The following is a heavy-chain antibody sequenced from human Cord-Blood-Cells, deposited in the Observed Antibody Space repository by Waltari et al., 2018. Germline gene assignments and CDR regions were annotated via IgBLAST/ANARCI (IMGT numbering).Heavy chain of an antibody. Sequence: QVQLVESGGGVVQPGRSLRLSCAASGFTFSSYGMHWVRQAPGKGLEWVAGIWYDGSNKYYADSVKGRFTISRDNSKNTLYLQMNSLRAEDTAVYYCAREGLWEQLLVYWGQGTLVTVSS. CDR2: IWYDGSNK. CDR1: GFTFSSYG. CDR3: AREGLWEQLLVY. D-gene: IGHD1-26*01. J-gene: IGHJ4*02. V-gene: IGHV3-33*01.